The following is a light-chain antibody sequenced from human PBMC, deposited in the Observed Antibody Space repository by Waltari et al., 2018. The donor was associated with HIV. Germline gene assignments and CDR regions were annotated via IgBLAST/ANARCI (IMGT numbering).Light chain of an antibody. Sequence: DIVMTQSPESLVVSLGERATINCTSSQSVLWSDKENDLGWYQQKPGQPPKLLIYRAVTRESGVPERFSGSGSGTDFTLTISSLQAEDVAVYYCQQYYSSPLTFGGGTKVEIK. J-gene: IGKJ4*01. CDR1: QSVLWSDKEND. CDR2: RAV. CDR3: QQYYSSPLT. V-gene: IGKV4-1*01.